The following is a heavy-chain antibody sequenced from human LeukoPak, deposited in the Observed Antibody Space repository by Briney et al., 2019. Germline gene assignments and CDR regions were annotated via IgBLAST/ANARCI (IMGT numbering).Heavy chain of an antibody. CDR1: GGSVSSGSYY. CDR3: ARDRLELPPFDAFDI. V-gene: IGHV4-61*01. J-gene: IGHJ3*02. D-gene: IGHD1-26*01. Sequence: PSETLSLTCTVSGGSVSSGSYYWSWIWQPPGKGLEWIGYIYYSGSTNFNPSLKSRVTISVDTSKNQFSLKLSSVTAADTAVYYCARDRLELPPFDAFDIWGQGTMVTVSS. CDR2: IYYSGST.